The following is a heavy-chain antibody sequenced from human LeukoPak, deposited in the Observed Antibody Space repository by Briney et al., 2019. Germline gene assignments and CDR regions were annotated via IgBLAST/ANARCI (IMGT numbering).Heavy chain of an antibody. D-gene: IGHD5-24*01. CDR1: GGTFSSYA. CDR3: ARDGYNYFPNDAFDI. V-gene: IGHV1-69*05. J-gene: IGHJ3*02. Sequence: SVKVSCKASGGTFSSYAISWVRQAPGQGLEWMGGIIPIFGTANYAQKFQGRVTITTDESTSTAYMELSSLRSEDSAVYYCARDGYNYFPNDAFDIWGQGTMVTVSS. CDR2: IIPIFGTA.